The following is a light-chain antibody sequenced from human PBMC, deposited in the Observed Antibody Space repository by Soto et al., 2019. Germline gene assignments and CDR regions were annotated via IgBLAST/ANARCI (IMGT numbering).Light chain of an antibody. V-gene: IGLV2-8*01. CDR2: EVS. CDR3: SSYAGSHNLI. J-gene: IGLJ1*01. CDR1: TSDVGGYNY. Sequence: QSALTQPPSASGSPGQSVTISCTGTTSDVGGYNYVSWYQQHPGKAPKLMIYEVSKRPSGVPDRFSGSKSGNTASLTVSGLQAEDEADYYCSSYAGSHNLIFGTGTKVTVL.